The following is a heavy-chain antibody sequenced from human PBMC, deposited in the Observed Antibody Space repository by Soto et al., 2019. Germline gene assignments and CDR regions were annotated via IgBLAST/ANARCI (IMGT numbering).Heavy chain of an antibody. J-gene: IGHJ6*02. CDR1: GYTFTGYY. CDR2: INPNSGGT. CDR3: ARRSSTRVRYYYYGMDV. Sequence: ASVKVSCKASGYTFTGYYMHWVRQAPGQGLEWMGWINPNSGGTNYAQKFQGRVTMTRDTSISTAYMELSRLRSDDTAVYYCARRSSTRVRYYYYGMDVGGQGTTVTVAS. V-gene: IGHV1-2*02. D-gene: IGHD2-2*01.